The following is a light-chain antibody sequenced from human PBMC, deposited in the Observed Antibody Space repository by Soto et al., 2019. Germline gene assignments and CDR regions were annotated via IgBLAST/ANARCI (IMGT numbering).Light chain of an antibody. J-gene: IGKJ1*01. CDR2: GAS. CDR1: QSVSSSF. CDR3: RHYGTSGRT. V-gene: IGKV3-20*01. Sequence: EIVLTQSPGTLSLSPGERATLSCRVRQSVSSSFFAWYQQRPGQAPRLLIYGASSRATGIPDRCSGGGSGTNVSVTISRREQADVVAYYWRHYGTSGRTFGQGTKVDIK.